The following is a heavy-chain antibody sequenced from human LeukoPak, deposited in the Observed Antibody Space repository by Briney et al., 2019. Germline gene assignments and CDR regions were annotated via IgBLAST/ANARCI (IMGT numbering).Heavy chain of an antibody. Sequence: PSETLSLTCSVSGGSFSSSSYYWGWIRQPPGKGLEWIGSFYYSGSTYYNPSLKSRVTISVDTSKNQFSLKLSSVTAADTAVYYCARPDLPGYFDYWGQGTLVTVSS. CDR1: GGSFSSSSYY. CDR3: ARPDLPGYFDY. CDR2: FYYSGST. D-gene: IGHD1-14*01. V-gene: IGHV4-39*07. J-gene: IGHJ4*02.